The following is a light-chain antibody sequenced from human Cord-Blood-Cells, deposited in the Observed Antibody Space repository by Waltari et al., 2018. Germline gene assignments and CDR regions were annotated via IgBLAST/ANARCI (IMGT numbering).Light chain of an antibody. V-gene: IGLV1-36*01. Sequence: QSVLTQHPSLSNPPRHRVTISSSGSSSDNGNTAVTCDQQLQGKAPKLLIYYDALLPSGVSDRVSGSKSGTSASLAISGLQSENEADYYCAAWDDSLNGPVFGGGTKLTVL. CDR2: YDA. CDR1: SSDNGNTA. J-gene: IGLJ2*01. CDR3: AAWDDSLNGPV.